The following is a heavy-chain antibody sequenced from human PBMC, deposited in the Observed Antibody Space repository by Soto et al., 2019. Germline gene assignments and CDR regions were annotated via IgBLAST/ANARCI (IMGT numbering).Heavy chain of an antibody. CDR2: MNPGRGDT. D-gene: IGHD5-18*01. J-gene: IGHJ5*02. V-gene: IGHV1-8*02. Sequence: ASVKVSCKASGDTFTNNDVRWGRQATGQGLEWMGWMNPGRGDTGNAHKCQGRVTMTRDISVATAYMELNSLISEGTAIYYCARMESFGSLNWFDPWGQGTLVTVSS. CDR1: GDTFTNND. CDR3: ARMESFGSLNWFDP.